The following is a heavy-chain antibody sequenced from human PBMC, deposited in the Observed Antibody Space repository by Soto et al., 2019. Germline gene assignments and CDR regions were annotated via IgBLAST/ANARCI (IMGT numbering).Heavy chain of an antibody. D-gene: IGHD6-13*01. Sequence: EVQLLESGGGLVQPGGSLRLSCAASGFTFSTYAMSWVRQAPGKGLEWVSAISGSGGSTYYADSVKGRFTISRDNSKNTLYLQMNSLRAEDTAVYYCATSTSSSWSSQFDYWGQGTLVTVSS. CDR2: ISGSGGST. CDR1: GFTFSTYA. CDR3: ATSTSSSWSSQFDY. V-gene: IGHV3-23*01. J-gene: IGHJ4*02.